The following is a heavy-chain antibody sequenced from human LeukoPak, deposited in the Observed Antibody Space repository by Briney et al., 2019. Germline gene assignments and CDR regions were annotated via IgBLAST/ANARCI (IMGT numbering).Heavy chain of an antibody. Sequence: GGSLRLSCAASGFTFSSYVMHWVRQAPGKGLEWVAVIWYDGTNKYYADSVKGRFTISRDNSKNTLYLQMNSLRAEDTAVYYCARGDGSGSYYPYYYYYYYMDVWGKGTTVTVSS. CDR3: ARGDGSGSYYPYYYYYYYMDV. CDR2: IWYDGTNK. V-gene: IGHV3-30*19. CDR1: GFTFSSYV. J-gene: IGHJ6*03. D-gene: IGHD3-10*01.